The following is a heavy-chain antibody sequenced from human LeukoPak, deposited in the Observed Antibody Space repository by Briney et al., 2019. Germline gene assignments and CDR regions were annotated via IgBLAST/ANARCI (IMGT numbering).Heavy chain of an antibody. V-gene: IGHV4-59*01. CDR1: GGSIGTYY. J-gene: IGHJ4*02. Sequence: SETLSLTCTVSGGSIGTYYWSWIRQPPGKGLEWIGYVYYSGSTNYNPSLMSRVTISVDTSENQFSLKLSSVTAADTAVYYCARGVTWGSAFDYWGQGTLVTVSS. CDR2: VYYSGST. CDR3: ARGVTWGSAFDY. D-gene: IGHD7-27*01.